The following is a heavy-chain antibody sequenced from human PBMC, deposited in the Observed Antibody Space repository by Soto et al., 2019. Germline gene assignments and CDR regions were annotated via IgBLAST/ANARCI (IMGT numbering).Heavy chain of an antibody. Sequence: GGSLRLSCAASGFMFSTYAMNWVRQAPGKGLEWVSYIGTSSSLIYYADSVRGRFTVSRDDAKNSLYLQMNSLRAEDAAVYYCARTASCSGGSCPRWYFEYWGQGTLVTVSS. J-gene: IGHJ4*02. V-gene: IGHV3-21*05. CDR2: IGTSSSLI. D-gene: IGHD2-15*01. CDR3: ARTASCSGGSCPRWYFEY. CDR1: GFMFSTYA.